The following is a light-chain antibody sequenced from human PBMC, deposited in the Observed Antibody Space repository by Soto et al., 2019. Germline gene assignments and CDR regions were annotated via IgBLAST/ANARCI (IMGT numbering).Light chain of an antibody. CDR3: QQYGSSPWT. CDR2: AAS. J-gene: IGKJ1*01. V-gene: IGKV3-20*01. Sequence: ENVLTQSPGTLSLSPGERATLFCRASRSLNSSYLAWYQQKPGQTPRLLIYAASTKATDIPDRFSGSGSGTDFTLTISRLESEDLAVYYCQQYGSSPWTFGQGTKVEIK. CDR1: RSLNSSY.